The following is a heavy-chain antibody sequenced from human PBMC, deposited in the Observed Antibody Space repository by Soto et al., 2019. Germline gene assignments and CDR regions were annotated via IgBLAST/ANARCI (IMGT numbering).Heavy chain of an antibody. CDR3: AKGPDSGDSTGDYFDY. CDR2: ISWNSGSI. J-gene: IGHJ4*02. D-gene: IGHD4-17*01. CDR1: GFTFDDYA. Sequence: EVQLVESGGGLVQPGRSLRLSCAASGFTFDDYAMHWVRQAPGKGLEWVSGISWNSGSIGYADSVKGRFTISRDNAKNSLYLQMNSLRAEDTALYYCAKGPDSGDSTGDYFDYWGQGTLVTVSS. V-gene: IGHV3-9*01.